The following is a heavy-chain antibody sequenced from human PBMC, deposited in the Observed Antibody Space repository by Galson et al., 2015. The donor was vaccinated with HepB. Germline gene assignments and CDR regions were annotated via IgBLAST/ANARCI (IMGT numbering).Heavy chain of an antibody. V-gene: IGHV1-8*01. J-gene: IGHJ6*02. CDR3: ASVTMVRGVIGNGMDV. CDR2: MNPNSGNT. CDR1: GYTFTSYD. D-gene: IGHD3-10*01. Sequence: SVKVSCKASGYTFTSYDINWVRQATGQELEWMGWMNPNSGNTGYAQKFQGRVTMTRNTSISTAYMELSSLRSEDTAVYYCASVTMVRGVIGNGMDVWGQGTTVTVSS.